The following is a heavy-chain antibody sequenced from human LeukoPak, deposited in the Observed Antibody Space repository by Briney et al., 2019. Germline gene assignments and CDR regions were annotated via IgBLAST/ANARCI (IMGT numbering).Heavy chain of an antibody. V-gene: IGHV4-34*01. CDR2: INHSGST. D-gene: IGHD2-2*01. J-gene: IGHJ4*02. CDR3: ARGRVVVVPAPYSSSPFDY. Sequence: PSETLSLTCAVYGGSFSGYYWSWIRQPPGKGLEWIGEINHSGSTNYNPSLKSRVTISVDTSKNQFSLKLSSVTAADTAVYYCARGRVVVVPAPYSSSPFDYWGQGTLVTVSS. CDR1: GGSFSGYY.